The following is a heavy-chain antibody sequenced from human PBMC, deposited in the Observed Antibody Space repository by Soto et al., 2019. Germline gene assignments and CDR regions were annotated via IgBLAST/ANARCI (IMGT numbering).Heavy chain of an antibody. J-gene: IGHJ4*02. Sequence: ASVKVSCKASGYTFTGYAMHWVRQAPGQRLEWMGWINAGNGNTKYSQKFQGRVTITRDTSASTAYMELSSLRSEDTAVYYCARWVEVSLDYFDSWGQGTPVTVSS. CDR1: GYTFTGYA. V-gene: IGHV1-3*01. CDR3: ARWVEVSLDYFDS. CDR2: INAGNGNT. D-gene: IGHD2-15*01.